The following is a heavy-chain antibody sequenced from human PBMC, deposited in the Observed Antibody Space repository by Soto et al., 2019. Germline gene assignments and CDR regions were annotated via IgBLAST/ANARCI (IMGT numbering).Heavy chain of an antibody. CDR1: GYAFTNYG. CDR2: ISAYTGKT. D-gene: IGHD2-2*01. CDR3: ARDIVVVPAAIPHAFDY. J-gene: IGHJ4*02. V-gene: IGHV1-18*01. Sequence: QVQLVQSGADVKKPGASVKVSCKASGYAFTNYGISWVRQAPGQGLEWMGWISAYTGKTNYAQKLQGRVTMTPDTSTSTAYMELRSLRSDDTAVYYCARDIVVVPAAIPHAFDYWGQGTLVTVSS.